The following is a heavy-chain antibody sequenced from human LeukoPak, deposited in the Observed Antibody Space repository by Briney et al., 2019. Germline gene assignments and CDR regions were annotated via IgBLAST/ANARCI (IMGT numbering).Heavy chain of an antibody. Sequence: SETLSLTCTVSGGSISSGGYYWSWIRQHPGKGLEWIGYIYYSGSTYYNPSLKSRVTISVDTSKNQFSLKLSSVTAADTAVYYCEREFDYDSSGYYYFDYWGQGTLVTVSS. CDR1: GGSISSGGYY. CDR3: EREFDYDSSGYYYFDY. V-gene: IGHV4-31*03. CDR2: IYYSGST. J-gene: IGHJ4*02. D-gene: IGHD3-22*01.